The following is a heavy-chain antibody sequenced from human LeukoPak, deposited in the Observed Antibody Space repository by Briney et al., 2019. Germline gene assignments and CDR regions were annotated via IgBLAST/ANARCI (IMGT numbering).Heavy chain of an antibody. CDR3: AKGQTLAVASMIY. V-gene: IGHV3-23*01. Sequence: AGGSLRLSCAASGFTFSSYAMSWVRQAPGKGLEWVSAISGSGGSTYYADSVKGRFTISRDNSKNTLYLQMNSLRAEDTAVYYCAKGQTLAVASMIYWGQGTLVTVSS. CDR1: GFTFSSYA. CDR2: ISGSGGST. J-gene: IGHJ4*02. D-gene: IGHD6-19*01.